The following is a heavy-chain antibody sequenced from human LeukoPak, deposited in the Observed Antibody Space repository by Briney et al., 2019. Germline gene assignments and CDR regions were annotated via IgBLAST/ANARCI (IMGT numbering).Heavy chain of an antibody. CDR3: ARVPNYDYVWGSYRYREYYFDY. V-gene: IGHV4-38-2*02. Sequence: SETLSLTCTVSGYSISSGYYWGWIRQPPGKGLEWIGSIYHSGSTYYNPSLKSRVTISVDTSKNQSSLKLSSVTAADTAVYYCARVPNYDYVWGSYRYREYYFDYWGQGTLVTVSS. CDR2: IYHSGST. D-gene: IGHD3-16*02. CDR1: GYSISSGYY. J-gene: IGHJ4*02.